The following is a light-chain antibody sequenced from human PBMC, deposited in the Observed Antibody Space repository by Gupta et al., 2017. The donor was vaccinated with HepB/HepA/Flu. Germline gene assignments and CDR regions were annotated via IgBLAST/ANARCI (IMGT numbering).Light chain of an antibody. Sequence: EIGLTQSPGTLSLSPGERATLSCRASQSVRSSYLAWYQQKPGQAPRLLIYGASSRATGIPDRFSGSGSGTDFTLTISRLEPEDFAVYYCQQYGSPALTFGGGTKVEIK. CDR1: QSVRSSY. CDR3: QQYGSPALT. CDR2: GAS. J-gene: IGKJ4*01. V-gene: IGKV3-20*01.